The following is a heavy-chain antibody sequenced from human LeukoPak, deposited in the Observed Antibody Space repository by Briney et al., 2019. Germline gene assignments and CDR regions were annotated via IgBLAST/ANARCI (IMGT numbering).Heavy chain of an antibody. Sequence: GGSLRLSCAASGFTFSSYAMNWVSQAPGKGLEWVSIISGSSGSTNYADSVKGRFTISRDNSKNTLYLQMNSLRAEDTAVYYCAKDQLNRFCSGGSCSITHDSWGQGTLVTVSS. V-gene: IGHV3-23*01. CDR3: AKDQLNRFCSGGSCSITHDS. J-gene: IGHJ4*02. D-gene: IGHD2-15*01. CDR2: ISGSSGST. CDR1: GFTFSSYA.